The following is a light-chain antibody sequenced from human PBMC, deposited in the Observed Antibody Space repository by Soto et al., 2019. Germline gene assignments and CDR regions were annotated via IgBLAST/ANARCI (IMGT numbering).Light chain of an antibody. Sequence: EIVLTQSPATLSLSPGERATLSCGASQSVSNNYLAWYQQKPGQAPRRLIYGASSRATGIPDRFSGSGSGTDFTLTISRLEPEDFAVYYCQQYSTSPTFGEGTRLEIK. J-gene: IGKJ5*01. CDR1: QSVSNNY. CDR2: GAS. V-gene: IGKV3-20*01. CDR3: QQYSTSPT.